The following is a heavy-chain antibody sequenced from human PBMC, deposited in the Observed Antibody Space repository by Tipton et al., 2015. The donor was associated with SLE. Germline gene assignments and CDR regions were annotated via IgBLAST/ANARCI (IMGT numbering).Heavy chain of an antibody. V-gene: IGHV4-4*02. CDR1: GGSISTINW. CDR2: IYHSGNT. D-gene: IGHD4-11*01. Sequence: TLSLTCAVSGGSISTINWWSWVRQSPGKGLEWIGEIYHSGNTNYNPSLKSRVTISVDTSKNQFSLKLSSVTAADTAVYYCARGEDDYHSKGGWMDPWGQGSLVTVSS. CDR3: ARGEDDYHSKGGWMDP. J-gene: IGHJ5*02.